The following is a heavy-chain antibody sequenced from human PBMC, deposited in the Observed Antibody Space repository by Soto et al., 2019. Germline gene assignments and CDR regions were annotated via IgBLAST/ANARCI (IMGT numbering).Heavy chain of an antibody. V-gene: IGHV3-33*01. Sequence: QVQVVESGGGVVQPGRSLRLSCAASGFTFSSFGMHWVRQAPGKGLEWVSLIWYDGSKKSYGDSVKGRFTISRDNSRNTVYLQMNSLRADHPAVYYCARDASYYSLWSGYYPSRNGMDVWGQGTTVTVSS. CDR1: GFTFSSFG. D-gene: IGHD3-3*01. CDR3: ARDASYYSLWSGYYPSRNGMDV. J-gene: IGHJ6*02. CDR2: IWYDGSKK.